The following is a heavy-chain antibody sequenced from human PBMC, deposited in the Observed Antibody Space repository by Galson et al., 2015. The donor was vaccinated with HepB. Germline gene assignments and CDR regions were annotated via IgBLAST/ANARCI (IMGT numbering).Heavy chain of an antibody. V-gene: IGHV3-21*01. CDR2: ISSSSSYI. CDR3: ARDIRGDYGDYFGY. Sequence: SLRLSCAASGFTLSSYAMNWVRQAPGKGLEWVSSISSSSSYIYYADSVKGRFTISRDNAKNSLYLQMNSLRAEDTAVYYCARDIRGDYGDYFGYWGQGTLVTVSS. J-gene: IGHJ4*02. CDR1: GFTLSSYA. D-gene: IGHD4-17*01.